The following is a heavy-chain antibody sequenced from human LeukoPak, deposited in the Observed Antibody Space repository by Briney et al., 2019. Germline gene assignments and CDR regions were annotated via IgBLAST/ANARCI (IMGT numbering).Heavy chain of an antibody. J-gene: IGHJ4*02. CDR2: IYHSGST. CDR3: ARNGAYDILTGYLPYFDY. CDR1: GGSISSSNW. V-gene: IGHV4-4*02. D-gene: IGHD3-9*01. Sequence: SETLSLTCAVSGGSISSSNWWSWVRPPPGKGLEWIGEIYHSGSTNYNPSLKSRVTISVDKSKNQFSLKLSSVTAADTAVYYCARNGAYDILTGYLPYFDYWGQGTLVTVSS.